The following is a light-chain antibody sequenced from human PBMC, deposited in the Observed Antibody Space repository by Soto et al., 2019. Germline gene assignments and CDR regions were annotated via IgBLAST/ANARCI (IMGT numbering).Light chain of an antibody. CDR3: QSFDNSLSASEA. CDR1: SSNIGAGYD. CDR2: GNN. Sequence: QSVLTQPPSVSGTPGQRVTISCTGSSSNIGAGYDVHWYQQLPGTAPKLLIYGNNNRPSGVPDRFSGSKSGTSASLAITGLQAEDEADYYCQSFDNSLSASEAFGGGTKVTVL. J-gene: IGLJ2*01. V-gene: IGLV1-40*01.